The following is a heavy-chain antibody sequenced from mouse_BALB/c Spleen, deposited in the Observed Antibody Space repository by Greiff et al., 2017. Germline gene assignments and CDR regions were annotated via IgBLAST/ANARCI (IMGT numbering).Heavy chain of an antibody. CDR1: GFNIKDYY. Sequence: EVQRVESGAELVRSGASVKLSCTASGFNIKDYYMHWVKQRPEQGLEWIGWIDPENGDTEYAPKFQGKATMTADTSSNTAYLQLSSLTSEDTAVYYCNLHYYGSYAMDYWGQGTSVTVSS. D-gene: IGHD1-2*01. CDR3: NLHYYGSYAMDY. CDR2: IDPENGDT. J-gene: IGHJ4*01. V-gene: IGHV14-4*02.